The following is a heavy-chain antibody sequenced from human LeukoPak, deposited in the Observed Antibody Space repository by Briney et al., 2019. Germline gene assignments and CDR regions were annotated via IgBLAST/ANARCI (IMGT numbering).Heavy chain of an antibody. CDR2: IYNSGST. CDR3: AAGGGSGRGYDY. V-gene: IGHV4-30-4*07. Sequence: PSETLSLTCTVSGGSINIDGYSWNWIRQPPGKGLEWIGYIYNSGSTYSNPSLKSRLTMSVDTSKNQFSLKLSSVTAADTAVYYCAAGGGSGRGYDYWGQGTLVTVSS. D-gene: IGHD3-10*01. J-gene: IGHJ4*02. CDR1: GGSINIDGYS.